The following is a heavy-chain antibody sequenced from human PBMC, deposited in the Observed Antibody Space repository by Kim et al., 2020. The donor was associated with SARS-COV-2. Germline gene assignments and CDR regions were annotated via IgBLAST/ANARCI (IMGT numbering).Heavy chain of an antibody. CDR3: AKSKITMFQGALYGMDV. CDR2: ISWNSGTI. V-gene: IGHV3-9*01. CDR1: GFTFDDYA. J-gene: IGHJ6*01. D-gene: IGHD3-10*01. Sequence: GGSLRLSCAASGFTFDDYAMHWVRQAPGKGLEWVSGISWNSGTIGYADSVKGRFTISRDNAKNSLDLQMNSLRTEDTALYYCAKSKITMFQGALYGMDV.